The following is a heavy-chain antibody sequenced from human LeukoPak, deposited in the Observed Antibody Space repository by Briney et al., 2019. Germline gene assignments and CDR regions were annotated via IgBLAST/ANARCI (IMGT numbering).Heavy chain of an antibody. CDR3: ARAIVVVPAARRYYYYGMDV. V-gene: IGHV3-21*01. CDR1: GFTFSSYS. J-gene: IGHJ6*02. Sequence: GGSLRLSCAASGFTFSSYSMNWVRQAPGKGLEWVSSISSSSSYIYYADSVKGRFTISRDNAKNSLYLQMNSLRAEDTAVYYCARAIVVVPAARRYYYYGMDVWGQGTTVTVSS. D-gene: IGHD2-2*01. CDR2: ISSSSSYI.